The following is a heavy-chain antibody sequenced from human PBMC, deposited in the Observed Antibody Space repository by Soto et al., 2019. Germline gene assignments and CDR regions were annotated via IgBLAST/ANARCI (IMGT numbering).Heavy chain of an antibody. CDR1: GYTFTSYG. V-gene: IGHV1-18*01. J-gene: IGHJ4*02. Sequence: PSVKVSCKASGYTFTSYGISWVRQAPGQGLEWMGWISAYNGNTNYAQKLQGRVTMTTDTSTSTAYMELRSLRSDDTAVYYCARLPSSQVAADFDYWGQGPLVTVSS. CDR3: ARLPSSQVAADFDY. CDR2: ISAYNGNT. D-gene: IGHD6-19*01.